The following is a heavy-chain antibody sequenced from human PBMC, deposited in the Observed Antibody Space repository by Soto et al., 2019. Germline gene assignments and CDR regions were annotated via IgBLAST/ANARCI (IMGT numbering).Heavy chain of an antibody. D-gene: IGHD6-19*01. CDR1: GGTFSSYA. Sequence: PSVKVSCKASGGTFSSYAISWVRQAPGQGLEWMGGIIPIFGTANYAQKFQGRVTITADKSTSTAYMELSSLRSEDTAVYYCARYPYSSGWYYFDYWGQGTLVTVSS. CDR3: ARYPYSSGWYYFDY. V-gene: IGHV1-69*06. J-gene: IGHJ4*02. CDR2: IIPIFGTA.